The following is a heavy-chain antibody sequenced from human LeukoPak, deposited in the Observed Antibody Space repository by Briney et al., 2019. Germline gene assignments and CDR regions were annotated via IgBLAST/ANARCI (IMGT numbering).Heavy chain of an antibody. CDR3: ASRGSHYYYYMDV. J-gene: IGHJ6*03. CDR1: GFTFSRYW. V-gene: IGHV3-74*01. Sequence: GGSLRLSCAASGFTFSRYWMHWVRQAPGKGLVWVSRINSDGSSTSYAGSVKGRFTISRDNARNTLYLQMNSLRVEDTAVYYCASRGSHYYYYMDVWGKGTTVTVSS. D-gene: IGHD3-10*01. CDR2: INSDGSST.